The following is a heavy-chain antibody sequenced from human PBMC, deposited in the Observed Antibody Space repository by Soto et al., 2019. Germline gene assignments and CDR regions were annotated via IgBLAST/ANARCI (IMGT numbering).Heavy chain of an antibody. CDR1: GGSISSSSYY. CDR3: ARQNLYWFDP. CDR2: IYYSGST. V-gene: IGHV4-39*01. Sequence: PSVTLSLTCTVSGGSISSSSYYWGWIRQPPGKGLEWIGSIYYSGSTYYNPSLKSRVTISVDTSKNQFSLKLSSVTAADTAVYYCARQNLYWFDPWGQGTLVTVSS. J-gene: IGHJ5*02.